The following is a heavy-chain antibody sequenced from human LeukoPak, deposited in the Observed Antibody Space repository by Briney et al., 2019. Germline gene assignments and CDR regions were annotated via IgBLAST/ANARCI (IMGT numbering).Heavy chain of an antibody. CDR1: GFTFSNAW. CDR3: TTDRSRGYCSSTSCYTIDY. CDR2: INSKTDGGTT. V-gene: IGHV3-15*01. Sequence: GGSLRLSCAASGFTFSNAWMSWVRQAPGKGLEWVGRINSKTDGGTTDYAAPVKGRFTISRDDSKNTLYLQMNSLKTEDTAVYHCTTDRSRGYCSSTSCYTIDYWGQGTLVTVSS. J-gene: IGHJ4*02. D-gene: IGHD2-2*02.